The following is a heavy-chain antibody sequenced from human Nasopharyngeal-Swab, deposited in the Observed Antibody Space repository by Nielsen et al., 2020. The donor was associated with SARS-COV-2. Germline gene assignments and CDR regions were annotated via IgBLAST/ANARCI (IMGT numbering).Heavy chain of an antibody. V-gene: IGHV1-69*04. D-gene: IGHD4-11*01. J-gene: IGHJ2*01. CDR3: AGYYSNYHFCYFDL. CDR1: GVTFSSYG. Sequence: SVKVSCKASGVTFSSYGISWVRQAPGQGLEWMGRITSNLGISNYAQKFQGRVTITADKSTSTAYMELSSLRSEDTAVYYCAGYYSNYHFCYFDLWGRGTLVTVSS. CDR2: ITSNLGIS.